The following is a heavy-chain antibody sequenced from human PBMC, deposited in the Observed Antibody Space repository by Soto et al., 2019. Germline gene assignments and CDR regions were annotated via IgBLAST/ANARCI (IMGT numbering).Heavy chain of an antibody. CDR2: IYYSGST. V-gene: IGHV4-59*01. CDR1: GGSISSYY. Sequence: QVQLQESGPGLVKPSETLSLTCTVSGGSISSYYWSWIRQPPGKGLEWIGYIYYSGSTNYNPSLKSRVPISVDTSKTQFSLKLSSVTAADTAVYYCARESWFGELSRGVFDYWGQGTLVTVSS. D-gene: IGHD3-10*01. CDR3: ARESWFGELSRGVFDY. J-gene: IGHJ4*02.